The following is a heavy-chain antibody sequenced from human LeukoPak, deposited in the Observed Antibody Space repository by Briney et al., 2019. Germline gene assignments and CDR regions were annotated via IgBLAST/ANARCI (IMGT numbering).Heavy chain of an antibody. Sequence: ASVKVSCKAFGYTFTSYYMHWVRQAPGQGLEWMGIINPSGGSTSYAQKFQGRVTMTRDTSISTAYMELSRLRSDDTAVYYCARGFPENYDILTGYSPDYYYYYMDVWGKGTTVTVSS. D-gene: IGHD3-9*01. CDR1: GYTFTSYY. CDR2: INPSGGST. V-gene: IGHV1-46*01. CDR3: ARGFPENYDILTGYSPDYYYYYMDV. J-gene: IGHJ6*03.